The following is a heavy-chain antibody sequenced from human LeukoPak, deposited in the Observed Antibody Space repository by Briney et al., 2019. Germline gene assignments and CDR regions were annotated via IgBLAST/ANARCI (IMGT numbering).Heavy chain of an antibody. CDR2: ISSSTTTI. J-gene: IGHJ4*02. V-gene: IGHV3-48*01. CDR1: GFTFGSHN. CDR3: ARVQGVGDYATPNFDY. D-gene: IGHD4-17*01. Sequence: PGGSLRLSCAASGFTFGSHNMNWVRQAPGKGLEWVSYISSSTTTIYYVDSVKGRFTISRDNAKNSLYLLMNSLRAEDTAVYYCARVQGVGDYATPNFDYWGQGTLVTVSS.